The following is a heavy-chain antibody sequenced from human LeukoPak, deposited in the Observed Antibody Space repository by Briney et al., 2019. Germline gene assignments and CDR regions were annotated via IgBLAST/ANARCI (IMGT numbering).Heavy chain of an antibody. CDR2: IYTSGST. Sequence: SETLSLTCTVSGGSISSYYWSWIRQPAGKGLEWIGRIYTSGSTNYNPSLKSRVTMSVDTSKNQFSLKLSSVTAADTAVYYCARLLWKTAYYYMDVWGKGTTVTVSS. D-gene: IGHD3-10*01. V-gene: IGHV4-4*07. CDR1: GGSISSYY. J-gene: IGHJ6*03. CDR3: ARLLWKTAYYYMDV.